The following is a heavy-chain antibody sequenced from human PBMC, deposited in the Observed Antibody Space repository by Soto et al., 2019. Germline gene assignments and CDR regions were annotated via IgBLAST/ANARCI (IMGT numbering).Heavy chain of an antibody. CDR2: IYYSGST. CDR3: ARGSYYEDASGYYHY. V-gene: IGHV4-30-4*01. J-gene: IGHJ4*02. CDR1: GGSISSGDYY. Sequence: QVQLQESGPGLVKPSQTLSLTCTVSGGSISSGDYYWSWIRQPPGKGLEWIGYIYYSGSTYYNPSLNSRVTISVDTSQTRFSLQLSAVTAADTAVYYCARGSYYEDASGYYHYCGQRTLVTVSS. D-gene: IGHD3-22*01.